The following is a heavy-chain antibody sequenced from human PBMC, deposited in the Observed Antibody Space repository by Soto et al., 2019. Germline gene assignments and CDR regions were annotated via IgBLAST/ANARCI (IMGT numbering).Heavy chain of an antibody. J-gene: IGHJ6*02. V-gene: IGHV3-21*01. CDR2: ISSSSSYI. Sequence: PGGSLRLSCAASGFTFSSYSMNWVRQAPGKGLEWVSSISSSSSYIYYADSVKGRFTISRDNAKNSLYLQMNSLRAEDAAVYYCARDVYDFWSGYYAGGSIWGQGTTVPVSS. D-gene: IGHD3-3*01. CDR1: GFTFSSYS. CDR3: ARDVYDFWSGYYAGGSI.